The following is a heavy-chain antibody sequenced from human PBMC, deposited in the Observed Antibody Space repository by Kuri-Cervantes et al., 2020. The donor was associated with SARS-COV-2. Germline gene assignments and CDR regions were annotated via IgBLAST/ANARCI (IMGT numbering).Heavy chain of an antibody. Sequence: ASVKVSCKVSGYTLTELSMHWVRQAPGRGLEWMGGFDPEDGETIYAQKFQGRVTMTEDTSTDTAYMELSSLRSEDTAAYYCARVASSWYSLDYYYYMDVWGKGTTVTVSS. CDR1: GYTLTELS. CDR3: ARVASSWYSLDYYYYMDV. V-gene: IGHV1-24*01. J-gene: IGHJ6*03. CDR2: FDPEDGET. D-gene: IGHD6-13*01.